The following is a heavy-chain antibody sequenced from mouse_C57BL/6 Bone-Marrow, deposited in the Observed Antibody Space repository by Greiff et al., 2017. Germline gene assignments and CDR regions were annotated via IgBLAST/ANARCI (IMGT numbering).Heavy chain of an antibody. Sequence: VQLQESGAELVKPGASVKLSCKASGYTFTSYWMHWVKQRPGQGLEWIGMIHPNSGSTNYNEKFKSKATLTVDKSSSTAYMQLSSLTSEDSAVYYCARSARPLFAYWGQGTLVTVSA. CDR3: ARSARPLFAY. J-gene: IGHJ3*01. CDR1: GYTFTSYW. D-gene: IGHD1-2*01. V-gene: IGHV1-64*01. CDR2: IHPNSGST.